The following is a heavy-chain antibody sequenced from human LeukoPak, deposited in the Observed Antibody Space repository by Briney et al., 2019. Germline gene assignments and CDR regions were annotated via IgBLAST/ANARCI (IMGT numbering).Heavy chain of an antibody. D-gene: IGHD6-19*01. V-gene: IGHV3-30*02. CDR3: AKDMVAVADRPYYYMDV. CDR2: IRYDGSNK. J-gene: IGHJ6*03. Sequence: GGSLRLSCAASGFTFSSYGMHWVRQAPGKGLEWVAFIRYDGSNKYYADSVKGRFTISRDNSKNTLYLQMNSLRAEDTAVYYCAKDMVAVADRPYYYMDVWGKGTTVTVSS. CDR1: GFTFSSYG.